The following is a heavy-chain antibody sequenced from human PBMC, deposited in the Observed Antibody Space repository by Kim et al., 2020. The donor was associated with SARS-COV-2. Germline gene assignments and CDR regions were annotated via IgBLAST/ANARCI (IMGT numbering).Heavy chain of an antibody. V-gene: IGHV1-24*01. D-gene: IGHD5-18*01. Sequence: ASVKVSCKVSGYTLTELSMHWVRQAPGKGLEWMGGFDPEDGETIYAQKFQGRVTMTEDTSTDTAYMELSSLRSEDTAVYYCATADTAMGTNWFDPWGQGTLITVSS. CDR3: ATADTAMGTNWFDP. CDR2: FDPEDGET. J-gene: IGHJ5*02. CDR1: GYTLTELS.